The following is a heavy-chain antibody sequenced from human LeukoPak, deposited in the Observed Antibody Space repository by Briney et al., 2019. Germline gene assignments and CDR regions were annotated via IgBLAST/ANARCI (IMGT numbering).Heavy chain of an antibody. CDR1: GFTFSDYD. CDR2: IGTAGDT. V-gene: IGHV3-13*01. D-gene: IGHD5-24*01. CDR3: ARVAKERDGGVCYFDY. Sequence: GGSLRLSCAASGFTFSDYDMHWVRQATGKGLEWVSAIGTAGDTYYTGSVKGRFTISRENAKNSLYLRMNSLRAGDTAVYYCARVAKERDGGVCYFDYWGQGTLVTVSS. J-gene: IGHJ4*02.